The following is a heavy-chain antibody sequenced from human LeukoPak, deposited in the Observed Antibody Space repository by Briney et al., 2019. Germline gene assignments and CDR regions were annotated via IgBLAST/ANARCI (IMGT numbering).Heavy chain of an antibody. Sequence: GGSLRLSCVASGFSFSSYWMHWVRQAPGKGLVWVSRITSDGTTTRYADSVKGRFTISRDNAKNTLYLQMNSLRAEDTAVYYCAGEKGYGYYGMDVWGQGTTVTVSS. CDR1: GFSFSSYW. D-gene: IGHD5-18*01. V-gene: IGHV3-74*01. J-gene: IGHJ6*02. CDR3: AGEKGYGYYGMDV. CDR2: ITSDGTTT.